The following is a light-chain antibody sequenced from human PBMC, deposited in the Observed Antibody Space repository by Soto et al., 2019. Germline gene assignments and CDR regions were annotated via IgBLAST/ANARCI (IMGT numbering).Light chain of an antibody. Sequence: QSVLTQPPSVSAAPGQRVTISCSGSSSNIGNNYVSWYQSLPGTAPKLLIYDNNERPSGIPDRFSGSKPGTSATLGITGLQTGDEADYYCGSWDSSLSAYVFGTGTKVTVL. CDR1: SSNIGNNY. V-gene: IGLV1-51*01. CDR3: GSWDSSLSAYV. CDR2: DNN. J-gene: IGLJ1*01.